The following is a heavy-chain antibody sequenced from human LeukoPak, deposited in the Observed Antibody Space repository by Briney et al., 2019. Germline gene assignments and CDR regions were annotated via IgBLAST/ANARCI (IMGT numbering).Heavy chain of an antibody. D-gene: IGHD3-22*01. V-gene: IGHV3-30*02. Sequence: GGSLRLSCAASGFTFSSYGMHWVRQAPGKGLEWVAFIRYDGSNKYYADSVKGRFTISRDNSKNTLYLQMNSLRAEDTAVYYCARGFSGYYLYYMDVWGKGTTVTISS. J-gene: IGHJ6*03. CDR3: ARGFSGYYLYYMDV. CDR2: IRYDGSNK. CDR1: GFTFSSYG.